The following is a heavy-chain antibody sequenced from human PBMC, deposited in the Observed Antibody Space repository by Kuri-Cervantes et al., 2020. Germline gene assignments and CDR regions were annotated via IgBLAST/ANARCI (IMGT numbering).Heavy chain of an antibody. CDR2: ISNDGSNE. CDR3: ARPAAQKRGDFDC. V-gene: IGHV3-30-3*01. D-gene: IGHD2-2*01. Sequence: GESLKISCAASRFTFSSYAMHWVRQAPGKGLEWVAVISNDGSNEYYADSVKGRFTISRDNSKNTLYLQMNSLRAEDTAVYYCARPAAQKRGDFDCWGQGTLVTVSS. J-gene: IGHJ4*02. CDR1: RFTFSSYA.